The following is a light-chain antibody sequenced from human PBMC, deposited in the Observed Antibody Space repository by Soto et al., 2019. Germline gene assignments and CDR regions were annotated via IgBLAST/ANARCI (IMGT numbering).Light chain of an antibody. V-gene: IGKV1-5*03. J-gene: IGKJ2*01. CDR3: QQYNSYPYT. Sequence: DIQMTQSPSTLSASVGDRVTITCRASQSISSWLAWYQQKPGKAPKLLIYKASSLQSGVPSRFSGSGSGTEFTLSISSLQPDDFATYYCQQYNSYPYTFGQGTKLEIK. CDR2: KAS. CDR1: QSISSW.